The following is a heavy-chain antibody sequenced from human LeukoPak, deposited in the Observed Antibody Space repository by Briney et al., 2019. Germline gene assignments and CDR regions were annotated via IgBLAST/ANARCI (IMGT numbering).Heavy chain of an antibody. Sequence: PGGSLRLSCAASGFTFSTYWMSWVRQAAGKGLEWVSAISGSGGSTYYADSVKGRFTISRDNSKNTLYLQKNSLRAEDTAVYYCARGSNWNSNDYWGQGTLVTVSS. CDR2: ISGSGGST. V-gene: IGHV3-23*01. D-gene: IGHD1-7*01. CDR1: GFTFSTYW. CDR3: ARGSNWNSNDY. J-gene: IGHJ4*02.